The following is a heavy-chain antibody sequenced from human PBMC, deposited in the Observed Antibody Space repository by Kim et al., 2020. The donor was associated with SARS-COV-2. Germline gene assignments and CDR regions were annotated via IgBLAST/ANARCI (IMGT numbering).Heavy chain of an antibody. CDR3: ANDCSSTSCYDGAVDY. V-gene: IGHV3-23*01. Sequence: SGKGRITISRDNSKNTLYLQMNSLRAEDTAVYYCANDCSSTSCYDGAVDYWGQGTLVTVSS. D-gene: IGHD2-2*01. J-gene: IGHJ4*02.